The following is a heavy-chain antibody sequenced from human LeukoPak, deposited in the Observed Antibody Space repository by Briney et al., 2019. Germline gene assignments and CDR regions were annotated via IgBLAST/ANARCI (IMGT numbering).Heavy chain of an antibody. CDR1: GGSFSGYY. J-gene: IGHJ3*02. D-gene: IGHD3-22*01. V-gene: IGHV4-34*01. CDR2: INHSGST. CDR3: ARGRDRGGDSSGYYYSLYAFDI. Sequence: SETLSLTCAVYGGSFSGYYWSWIRQPPGKGLEWIGEINHSGSTNYNPSLKSRVTISVDTSKNQFSLKLSSVTAADTAVYYCARGRDRGGDSSGYYYSLYAFDIWGQGTMVTVSS.